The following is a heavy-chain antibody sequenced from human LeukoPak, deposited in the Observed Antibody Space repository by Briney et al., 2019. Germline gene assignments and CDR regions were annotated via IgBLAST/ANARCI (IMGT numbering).Heavy chain of an antibody. CDR2: VIPIFGTA. D-gene: IGHD6-13*01. CDR3: ARSGAAAGPYFDY. V-gene: IGHV1-69*05. J-gene: IGHJ4*02. CDR1: GGTFSSYA. Sequence: SVKVSCKASGGTFSSYAISWVRQAPGQGLEWMGRVIPIFGTANYAQKFQGRVTITTDESTSTAYMELSSLRSEDTAVYYCARSGAAAGPYFDYWGQGTLVTVSS.